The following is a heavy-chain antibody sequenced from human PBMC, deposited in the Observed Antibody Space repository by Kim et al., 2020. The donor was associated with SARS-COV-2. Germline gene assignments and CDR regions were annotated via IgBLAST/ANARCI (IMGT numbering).Heavy chain of an antibody. V-gene: IGHV3-23*01. CDR2: IRGGGANP. CDR3: AKCQYSYGSDAFDI. J-gene: IGHJ3*02. D-gene: IGHD5-18*01. CDR1: GFTFSNYA. Sequence: GGSLRLSCAASGFTFSNYAMNWVRQAPGKGLEWVSGIRGGGANPKYADSVKGRFTISRDNSKNTLYLQMNSLRGDDTALYYCAKCQYSYGSDAFDIWCQG.